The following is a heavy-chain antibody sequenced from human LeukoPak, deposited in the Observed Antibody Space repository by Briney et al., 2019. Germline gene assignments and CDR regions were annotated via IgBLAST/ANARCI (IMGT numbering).Heavy chain of an antibody. CDR1: GYTFTSYY. V-gene: IGHV1-46*01. Sequence: GASVKVSCKASGYTFTSYYIHRVRQAPGQGLEWMGIINPSGGSTSYALKFQGRVTMTSDASTSTLYMELSSLRSEDTAVYYCARISDGDPEGAFDIWGQGTMVTVSS. J-gene: IGHJ3*02. CDR3: ARISDGDPEGAFDI. D-gene: IGHD4-17*01. CDR2: INPSGGST.